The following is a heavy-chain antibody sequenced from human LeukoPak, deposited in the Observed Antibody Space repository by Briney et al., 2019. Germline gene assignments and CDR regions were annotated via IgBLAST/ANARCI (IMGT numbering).Heavy chain of an antibody. CDR2: MNPNSGNT. D-gene: IGHD3-3*01. CDR3: ARVLIGVVTKGGDY. CDR1: GGTFSSYA. V-gene: IGHV1-8*02. J-gene: IGHJ4*02. Sequence: ASVKVSCKASGGTFSSYAISWVRQAPGQGLEWMGWMNPNSGNTGYAQKFQGRVTMTRNTSISTAYMELSSLRSEDTAVYYCARVLIGVVTKGGDYWGQGTLVTVSS.